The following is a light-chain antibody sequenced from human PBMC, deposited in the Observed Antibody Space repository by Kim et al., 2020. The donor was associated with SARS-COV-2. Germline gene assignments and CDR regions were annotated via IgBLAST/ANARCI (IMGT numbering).Light chain of an antibody. Sequence: QLVLTQPPSASASLGASVKLTCTLNSAHSSYAIAWHQQQPGNGPRYSMKVNSDGSHSKGDRDPDRFSGSSSGAERYLTISSPQSEDEDDYYCQTRGTSIRVFGGGTKVTVL. V-gene: IGLV4-69*01. J-gene: IGLJ3*02. CDR3: QTRGTSIRV. CDR2: VNSDGSH. CDR1: SAHSSYA.